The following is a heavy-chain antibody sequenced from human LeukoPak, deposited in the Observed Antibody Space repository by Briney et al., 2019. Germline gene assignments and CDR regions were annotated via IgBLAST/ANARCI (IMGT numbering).Heavy chain of an antibody. J-gene: IGHJ6*03. Sequence: SETLSLTCAVYGGSFSGYYWSWIRQPPGKGLEWIGEINHSGSTNYNPSLKSRVTISVDTSKNQFSLKLSSVTAADTAVYYCAGLGYYYNSSGYYYSFGRPYYYYYYMDVWGKGTTVTISS. V-gene: IGHV4-34*01. CDR1: GGSFSGYY. CDR3: AGLGYYYNSSGYYYSFGRPYYYYYYMDV. D-gene: IGHD3-22*01. CDR2: INHSGST.